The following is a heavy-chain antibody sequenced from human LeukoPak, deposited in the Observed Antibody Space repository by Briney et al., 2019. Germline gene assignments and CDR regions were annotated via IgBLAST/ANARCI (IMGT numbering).Heavy chain of an antibody. D-gene: IGHD5-18*01. J-gene: IGHJ4*02. CDR3: ASMATTDVDTATQLIDY. CDR2: IIPIFGTA. V-gene: IGHV1-69*13. Sequence: ASVKVSCKASGGTFSSYAISWVRQAPGQGLEWMGGIIPIFGTANYAQKLQGRVTITADESTSTAYMELSSLRSEDTAVYYCASMATTDVDTATQLIDYWGQGTLVTVSS. CDR1: GGTFSSYA.